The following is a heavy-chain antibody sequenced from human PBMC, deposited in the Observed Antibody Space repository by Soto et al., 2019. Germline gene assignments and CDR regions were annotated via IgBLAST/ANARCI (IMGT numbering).Heavy chain of an antibody. V-gene: IGHV1-69*01. CDR3: ARDSTYYYDSSGYYHFDY. CDR2: IIPIFGTA. J-gene: IGHJ4*02. CDR1: GGTFSSYA. Sequence: QVQLVQSGAEVKKPGSSVKVSCKASGGTFSSYAISWVRQAPGQGLEWMGGIIPIFGTANYAQKFQGRVTITADESTSTAYMELSSLRSEDTAVYYCARDSTYYYDSSGYYHFDYWGQGILVTVSS. D-gene: IGHD3-22*01.